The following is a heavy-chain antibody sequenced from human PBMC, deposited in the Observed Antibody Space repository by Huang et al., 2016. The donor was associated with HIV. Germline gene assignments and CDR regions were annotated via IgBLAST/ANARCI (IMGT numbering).Heavy chain of an antibody. Sequence: QVQLQESGPGLVKASETLSLACSVSGGSISSDTSYWGWIRQPPGEGPEWIGSIYYSGTTYYKPSLESRVTISVDTSKNRFSLRLTSVTAADTAIYYCARHREGIGGAGRWVWFDPWGQGTRVIVSS. CDR2: IYYSGTT. CDR1: GGSISSDTSY. D-gene: IGHD6-13*01. V-gene: IGHV4-39*01. CDR3: ARHREGIGGAGRWVWFDP. J-gene: IGHJ5*02.